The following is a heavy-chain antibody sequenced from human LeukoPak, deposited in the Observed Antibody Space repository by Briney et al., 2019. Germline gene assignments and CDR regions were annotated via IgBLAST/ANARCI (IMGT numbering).Heavy chain of an antibody. Sequence: SETLCLTCTVSGGSISTYYWSRIRQPPGKGLEWIGYIYYSGSTNYNPSLKSRVTISVDTSKNQFSLKLSSVTAADTAVYYCARDSLWFGEFDYWGQGTLVTVSS. CDR1: GGSISTYY. J-gene: IGHJ4*02. D-gene: IGHD3-10*01. CDR2: IYYSGST. V-gene: IGHV4-59*01. CDR3: ARDSLWFGEFDY.